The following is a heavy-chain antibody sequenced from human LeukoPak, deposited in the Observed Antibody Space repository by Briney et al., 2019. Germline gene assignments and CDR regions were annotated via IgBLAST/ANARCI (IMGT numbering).Heavy chain of an antibody. CDR1: GFTFSRYG. CDR3: AKDISTRVYGELFDY. V-gene: IGHV3-30*18. Sequence: GGSLRLSCAASGFTFSRYGMHWVRQAPGKGLEWVAIISYDGGHTYFADPVKGRFTISRDDSKNTLYLQMNSLRAEDSAVYYCAKDISTRVYGELFDYWGQGTLVTVSS. D-gene: IGHD4-17*01. CDR2: ISYDGGHT. J-gene: IGHJ4*02.